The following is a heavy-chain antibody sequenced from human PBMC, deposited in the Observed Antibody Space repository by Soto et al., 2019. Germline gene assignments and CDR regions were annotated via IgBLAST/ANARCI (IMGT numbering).Heavy chain of an antibody. D-gene: IGHD6-19*01. CDR1: GASVSSGSFY. CDR2: IYNNETF. Sequence: SETLSLTCSVSGASVSSGSFYWSWIRQPPGKGLEWIGFIYNNETFNYNPSLKSRVTLSVDTSKHQFSLKLSSVTTADTAVYYCARVPLRYSSSHNFDSWGQGALVTVSS. CDR3: ARVPLRYSSSHNFDS. J-gene: IGHJ4*02. V-gene: IGHV4-61*01.